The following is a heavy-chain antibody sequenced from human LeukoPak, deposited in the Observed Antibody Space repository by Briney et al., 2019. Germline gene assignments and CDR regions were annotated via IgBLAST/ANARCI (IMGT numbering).Heavy chain of an antibody. V-gene: IGHV5-51*01. CDR2: IYPGDSDT. D-gene: IGHD6-19*01. CDR1: GYTYTSYW. Sequence: PGESLKISCKGSGYTYTSYWIGWVRQMPGKGLEWMGIIYPGDSDTRYSPSFQGQVTISADKSISTAYLQWSSLKASDTAMYYCARTAYSSDWNFDYWGQGTLVTVSS. J-gene: IGHJ4*02. CDR3: ARTAYSSDWNFDY.